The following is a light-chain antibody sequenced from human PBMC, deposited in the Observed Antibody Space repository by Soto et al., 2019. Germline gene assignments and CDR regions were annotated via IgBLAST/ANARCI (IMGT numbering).Light chain of an antibody. CDR1: QSVTSN. Sequence: EIVMTQSPATLSVSPGERATLSCRASQSVTSNLAWYQQKPGQPPRRLIYGASTRATGIPARFSGSGSGTDFTLTISSLEPEDFAVYYCQQRSNWPPGLTFGGGTKVEIK. J-gene: IGKJ4*01. V-gene: IGKV3-15*01. CDR3: QQRSNWPPGLT. CDR2: GAS.